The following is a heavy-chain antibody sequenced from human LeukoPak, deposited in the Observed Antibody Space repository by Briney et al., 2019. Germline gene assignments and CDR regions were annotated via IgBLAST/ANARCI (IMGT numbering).Heavy chain of an antibody. CDR1: GFMFSRLG. D-gene: IGHD3-16*01. Sequence: PGGPLRLSCTASGFMFSRLGMQWVRQAPGEGLEWVAMIWHDGSVEEYADSVKGRFTISRDNSQNTLYLQMNSLRDDDTAVYCAKEGDQFRGYLDAWGKGTTVTVSS. V-gene: IGHV3-33*06. CDR3: AKEGDQFRGYLDA. CDR2: IWHDGSVE. J-gene: IGHJ6*03.